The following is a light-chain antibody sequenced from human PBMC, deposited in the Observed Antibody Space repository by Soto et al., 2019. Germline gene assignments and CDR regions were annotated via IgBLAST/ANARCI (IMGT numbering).Light chain of an antibody. CDR3: QQRYNWPPFT. Sequence: EIVLTQSPGTLSLSPGERATLYCKASQSVSNSYLAWYQQKPGQAPRLLIYDASNRATGIPARFSGSGSGTDFTLTISSLEPEDFAVYYCQQRYNWPPFTFGPGTKVDIK. V-gene: IGKV3-11*01. CDR2: DAS. J-gene: IGKJ3*01. CDR1: QSVSNSY.